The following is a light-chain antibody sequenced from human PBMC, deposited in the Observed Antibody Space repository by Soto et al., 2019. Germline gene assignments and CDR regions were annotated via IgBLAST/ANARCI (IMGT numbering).Light chain of an antibody. CDR1: QSISTY. CDR2: AAS. Sequence: DIQMTQSPSSLSASVGDRVTITCRASQSISTYLHWYQQKPGKAPNLLIYAASTLQSGVPSRFSGSGSGTEFTLTISSLQPDDFATYYCQQYNSYRTFGQGTKVDVK. V-gene: IGKV1-16*01. CDR3: QQYNSYRT. J-gene: IGKJ1*01.